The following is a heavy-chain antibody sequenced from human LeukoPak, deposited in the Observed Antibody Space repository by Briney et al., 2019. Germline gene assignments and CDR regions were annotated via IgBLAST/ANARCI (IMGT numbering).Heavy chain of an antibody. CDR3: ARVRCSSTSCRKGRDKWFGP. CDR2: IYYSGST. V-gene: IGHV4-30-4*08. CDR1: GGSISSGDYY. D-gene: IGHD2-2*01. J-gene: IGHJ5*02. Sequence: SETLSLTCTVSGGSISSGDYYWSWIRQPPGKGLEWIGYIYYSGSTYYNPSLKSRVTISVDTSKNQFSLKLSSVTAADTAVYYCARVRCSSTSCRKGRDKWFGPWGQGTLVTVSS.